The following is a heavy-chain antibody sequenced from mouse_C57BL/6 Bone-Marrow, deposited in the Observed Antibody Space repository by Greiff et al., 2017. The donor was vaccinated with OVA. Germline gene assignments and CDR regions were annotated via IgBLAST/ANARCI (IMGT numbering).Heavy chain of an antibody. V-gene: IGHV14-4*01. CDR3: TTYRY. CDR2: IDPENGDT. J-gene: IGHJ2*01. CDR1: GFNIKDDY. Sequence: EVKLQESGAELMRPGASVKLSCTASGFNIKDDYMHWVKERPEQGLEWIGWIDPENGDTEYASKFQGKATITADTSSKTVYLHLSSLTSEDTAVYYCTTYRYWGQGTTLTVSS.